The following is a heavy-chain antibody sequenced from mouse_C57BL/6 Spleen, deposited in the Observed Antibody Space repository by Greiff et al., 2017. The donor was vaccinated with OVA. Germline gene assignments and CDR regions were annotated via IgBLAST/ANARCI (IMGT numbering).Heavy chain of an antibody. CDR2: LRNKANGYTT. CDR3: ERSPYCNGDY. D-gene: IGHD2-1*01. V-gene: IGHV7-3*01. Sequence: EVKLVESGGGLVQPGGSLSLSCAASGFTFTDYYMSWVRQPPGKALEWLGFLRNKANGYTTEYSASVKGRFTSSSDNSQSILYLQMNALGAKDSATYYCERSPYCNGDYWGQGTTLTVSS. CDR1: GFTFTDYY. J-gene: IGHJ2*01.